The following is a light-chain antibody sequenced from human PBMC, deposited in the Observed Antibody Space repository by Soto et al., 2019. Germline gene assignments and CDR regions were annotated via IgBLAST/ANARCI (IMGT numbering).Light chain of an antibody. Sequence: EFVLTQSPGTLSFSPGDTATLSCRASQFVGSIYLAWYQQKPGQAPRLLIYGASSRATGIPDRFSGSGSGTDFTLTISRLEPEDFAVYYCQQYGISLITFGQGTRLEIK. CDR2: GAS. CDR1: QFVGSIY. J-gene: IGKJ5*01. V-gene: IGKV3-20*01. CDR3: QQYGISLIT.